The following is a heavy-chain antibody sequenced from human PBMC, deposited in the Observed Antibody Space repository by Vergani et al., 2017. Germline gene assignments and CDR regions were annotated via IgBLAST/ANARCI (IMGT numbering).Heavy chain of an antibody. CDR3: AKEGSHYHSSGYYYTPVDAFDI. Sequence: EVQLLESGGGLVQPGGSLRLSCAASGFNFSSYAMSWVRQAPGKGLEWVSAISGSGGSTYYADSVKGRFTISRDNSKNTLYLQMNSLRAEDTAVYYCAKEGSHYHSSGYYYTPVDAFDIWSQGTMVTVSS. V-gene: IGHV3-23*01. D-gene: IGHD3-22*01. CDR1: GFNFSSYA. J-gene: IGHJ3*02. CDR2: ISGSGGST.